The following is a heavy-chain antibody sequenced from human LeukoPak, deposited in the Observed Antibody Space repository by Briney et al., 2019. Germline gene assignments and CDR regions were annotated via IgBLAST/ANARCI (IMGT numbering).Heavy chain of an antibody. J-gene: IGHJ4*02. CDR2: IKKDGSEK. D-gene: IGHD3-22*01. Sequence: GGSLRLSCAASEFTFSTYWMSWVRQAPGKGLEWVADIKKDGSEKYYVDSVKGRFTISRDNVKNSLYLQMNSLRAEDTAVYYCARDSMYSSSLDYWGQGTLVTVSS. CDR1: EFTFSTYW. CDR3: ARDSMYSSSLDY. V-gene: IGHV3-7*01.